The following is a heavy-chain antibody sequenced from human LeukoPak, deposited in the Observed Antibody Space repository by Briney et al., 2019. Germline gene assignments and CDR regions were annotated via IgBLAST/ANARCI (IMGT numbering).Heavy chain of an antibody. CDR2: IYYSGST. D-gene: IGHD2-2*01. CDR3: ARDDTYCSSTSCYWVTDY. J-gene: IGHJ4*02. Sequence: SETLSLTCIVSGGSISSYYWSWIRQPPGKGLEWIGYIYYSGSTNYNPSLKSRVTISVDTSKNQFSLKLSSVTAADTAVYYCARDDTYCSSTSCYWVTDYWGQGTLVTVSS. V-gene: IGHV4-59*01. CDR1: GGSISSYY.